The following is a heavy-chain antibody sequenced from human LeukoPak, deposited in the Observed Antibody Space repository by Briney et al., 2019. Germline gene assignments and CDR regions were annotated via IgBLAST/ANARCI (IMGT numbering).Heavy chain of an antibody. CDR3: ARGINDYVWGSYRPLYYFDY. CDR2: INHSGST. CDR1: GGSFSGYY. V-gene: IGHV4-34*01. J-gene: IGHJ4*02. D-gene: IGHD3-16*02. Sequence: SETLSLTCAVYGGSFSGYYWSWIRQPPGKGLEWIGEINHSGSTNYNPSLKSRVTISVDTSKNQFSLKLSSVTAADTAVYYCARGINDYVWGSYRPLYYFDYWGQGTLVTVSS.